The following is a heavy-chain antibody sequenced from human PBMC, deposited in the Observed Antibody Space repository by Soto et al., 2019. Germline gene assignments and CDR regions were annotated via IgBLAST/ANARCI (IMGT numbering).Heavy chain of an antibody. Sequence: QITLKESGPTLVKPTQTLTLTCTFSGFSLSTSRVGVGWIRQPPGKALEWLALIYWDDDKRYRPSLKSRLTTXXAXSXXQVVLTMPNMDPVDTATYYCAHGDYGGNSFNWFDPWGQGTLVTVSS. CDR1: GFSLSTSRVG. V-gene: IGHV2-5*02. J-gene: IGHJ5*02. D-gene: IGHD4-17*01. CDR2: IYWDDDK. CDR3: AHGDYGGNSFNWFDP.